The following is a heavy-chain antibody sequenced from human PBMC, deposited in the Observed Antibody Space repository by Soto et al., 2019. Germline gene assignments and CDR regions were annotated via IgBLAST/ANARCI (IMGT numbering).Heavy chain of an antibody. D-gene: IGHD5-18*01. Sequence: QVQLVQSGAEVKKPESSVKVSCKAPGGTFSTYAISWVRQAPGQGLEWMGGIIPMFGTANYAQRFPDRVTMTGDESTKTVYMELSSLRSEDTAVYFCASGIQLWLRRINNGYSGWGQGTLVTVSS. V-gene: IGHV1-69*12. J-gene: IGHJ4*02. CDR2: IIPMFGTA. CDR1: GGTFSTYA. CDR3: ASGIQLWLRRINNGYSG.